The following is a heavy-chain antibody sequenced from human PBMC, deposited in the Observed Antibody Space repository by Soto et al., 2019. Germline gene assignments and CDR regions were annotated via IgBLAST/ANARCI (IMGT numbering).Heavy chain of an antibody. J-gene: IGHJ4*02. CDR1: GGSISSSSYY. Sequence: SETLSLTCTVSGGSISSSSYYWGWIRQPPGKGLEWIGSIYYSGSTYYNPSLKSRVTISVDTSKNQFSLKLSSVTAADTAVYYCASIVGAQFSIDYWGQGTLVTVSS. CDR2: IYYSGST. V-gene: IGHV4-39*01. CDR3: ASIVGAQFSIDY. D-gene: IGHD1-26*01.